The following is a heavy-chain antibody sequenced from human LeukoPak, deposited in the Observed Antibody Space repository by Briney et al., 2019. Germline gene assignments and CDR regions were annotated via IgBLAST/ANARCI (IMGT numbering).Heavy chain of an antibody. D-gene: IGHD3-22*01. CDR1: GGSISSYY. V-gene: IGHV4-59*01. Sequence: SETLSLTCTVSGGSISSYYWSWIRQPPGKGLEWIGYIYYSGSTNYNPSLKSRVTVSVDTSKNQFSLKLSSVTAADTAVYYCARELYPGYYYDSSGYLEGGYFDYWGQGTLVTASS. CDR3: ARELYPGYYYDSSGYLEGGYFDY. CDR2: IYYSGST. J-gene: IGHJ4*02.